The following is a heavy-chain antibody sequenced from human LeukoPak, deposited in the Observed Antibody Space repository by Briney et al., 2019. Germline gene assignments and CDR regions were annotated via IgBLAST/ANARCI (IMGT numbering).Heavy chain of an antibody. CDR1: GFTFSTYG. CDR3: AREWDS. CDR2: ISSISDNI. J-gene: IGHJ4*02. Sequence: PGGSLRLSCAASGFTFSTYGMNWVRQAPGKGLEWVSHISSISDNIKYADSVKGRFTISRDNVKNSLYLQMNSLRAEDTALYYCAREWDSWGRGTLVTVSS. V-gene: IGHV3-48*01.